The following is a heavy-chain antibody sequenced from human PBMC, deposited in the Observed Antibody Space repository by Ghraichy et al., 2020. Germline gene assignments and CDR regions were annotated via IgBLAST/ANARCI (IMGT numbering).Heavy chain of an antibody. J-gene: IGHJ4*02. Sequence: ASVKVSCKASSYTFTSYGITWVRQAPGQGLEWMGWISAYNGKRNYAQKLQGRVTMTTDTSTSTAYMELRSLRSDDTAVYYCARGPGDYYDSGGYNDYWGQGTLVTVSS. D-gene: IGHD3-22*01. CDR1: SYTFTSYG. CDR3: ARGPGDYYDSGGYNDY. V-gene: IGHV1-18*01. CDR2: ISAYNGKR.